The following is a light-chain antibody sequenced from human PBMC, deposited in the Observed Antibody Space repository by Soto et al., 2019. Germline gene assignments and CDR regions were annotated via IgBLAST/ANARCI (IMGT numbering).Light chain of an antibody. CDR3: QQYSSTPLT. CDR1: QSVLYSSNNKNC. J-gene: IGKJ4*01. CDR2: WAS. Sequence: DIVMTQSPDSLAVSLGERATINCKSSQSVLYSSNNKNCLAWYQQKPRQPPKLLIYWASSRESGVPDRFSGIESGTDFTHTISTMQAEDVAVYYCQQYSSTPLTFGGGTKVEIK. V-gene: IGKV4-1*01.